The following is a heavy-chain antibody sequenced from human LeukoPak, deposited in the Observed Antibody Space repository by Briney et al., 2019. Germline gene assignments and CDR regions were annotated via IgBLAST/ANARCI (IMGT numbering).Heavy chain of an antibody. CDR1: GESFSAYY. J-gene: IGHJ4*02. CDR3: TAKNQLRYFDWSTG. Sequence: SETLSLTCAVYGESFSAYYCSWIRQPPGKGLEWIGEINHSGSTNYNPSLKSRVTISVDTSKNQFSLKLSSVTAADTAVYYCTAKNQLRYFDWSTGWGQGTMVTVSS. D-gene: IGHD3-9*01. CDR2: INHSGST. V-gene: IGHV4-34*01.